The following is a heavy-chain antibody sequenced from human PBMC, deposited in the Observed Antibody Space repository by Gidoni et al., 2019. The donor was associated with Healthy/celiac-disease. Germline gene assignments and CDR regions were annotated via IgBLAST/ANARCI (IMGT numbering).Heavy chain of an antibody. CDR1: GFPFDDYG. J-gene: IGHJ4*02. CDR3: ARDGTESSSRIDY. CDR2: ISWKGGST. D-gene: IGHD6-13*01. Sequence: EVQLVESGGGVVRPGGSLSLSCAAAGFPFDDYGMSWVRYAPGKGREWVSGISWKGGSTGYADSVKGRFTISRDNAKNSLYLQMTSLRAEDTALYYCARDGTESSSRIDYWGQGTLVTVSS. V-gene: IGHV3-20*04.